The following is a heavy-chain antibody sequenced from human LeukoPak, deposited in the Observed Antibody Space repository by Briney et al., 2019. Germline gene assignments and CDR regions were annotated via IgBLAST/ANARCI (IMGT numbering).Heavy chain of an antibody. CDR3: VRVSSGWYSGDY. Sequence: GGSLRLSCAASGFTFSSYTMNWVRQALGQGLEWVSTISDPHSGSETHYADSVKGRFTISRDDSKNTLYLQMNSLRAEDTAVYYCVRVSSGWYSGDYWGQGTLVTVSS. CDR2: ISDPHSGSET. D-gene: IGHD6-19*01. J-gene: IGHJ4*02. V-gene: IGHV3-23*01. CDR1: GFTFSSYT.